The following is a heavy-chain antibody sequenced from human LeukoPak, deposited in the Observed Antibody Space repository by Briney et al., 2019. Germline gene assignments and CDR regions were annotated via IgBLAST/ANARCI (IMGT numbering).Heavy chain of an antibody. J-gene: IGHJ4*02. CDR2: ISYSGST. V-gene: IGHV4-59*01. D-gene: IGHD4-17*01. Sequence: SETLSLTCTVSGDSISSYYWNWIRQPPGKGLEWLGYISYSGSTNYNPSLKSRVTISVDTSKNQFSLKLSSVTAADTAVYYCARLVADDYGDYGFDYWGQGTLVTVSS. CDR1: GDSISSYY. CDR3: ARLVADDYGDYGFDY.